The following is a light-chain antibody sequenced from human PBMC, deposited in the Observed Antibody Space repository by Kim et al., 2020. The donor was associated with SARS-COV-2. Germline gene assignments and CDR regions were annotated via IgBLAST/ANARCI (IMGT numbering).Light chain of an antibody. J-gene: IGKJ4*01. Sequence: EIVLTQSPDTLSLSAGEGATLSCRASQSVGNNYLAWYQQKPGQAPRLLIYGASSRATGIPDRFSGTGSGTDFTLTISRLEPEDFAVYYCQQSANAPLTFGGGTKVDIK. CDR3: QQSANAPLT. CDR2: GAS. CDR1: QSVGNNY. V-gene: IGKV3-20*01.